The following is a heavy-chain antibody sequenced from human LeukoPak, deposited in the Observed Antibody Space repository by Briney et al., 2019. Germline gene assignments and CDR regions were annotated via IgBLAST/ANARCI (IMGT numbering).Heavy chain of an antibody. V-gene: IGHV1-18*01. CDR3: ARVNYYDSSGYYSPTFDY. D-gene: IGHD3-22*01. J-gene: IGHJ4*02. CDR2: ISAYNGNT. CDR1: GYTFTSYG. Sequence: ASVKVSCKASGYTFTSYGISWVRQAPGQGLEWMGWISAYNGNTNYAQKLQGRVTMTTDTSTSTAYMELRRLRSDDTAVYYCARVNYYDSSGYYSPTFDYWGQGTLVTVSS.